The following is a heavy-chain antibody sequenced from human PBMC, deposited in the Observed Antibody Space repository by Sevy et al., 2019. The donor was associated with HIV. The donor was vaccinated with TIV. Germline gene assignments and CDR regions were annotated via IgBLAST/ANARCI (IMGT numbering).Heavy chain of an antibody. CDR3: AREGCSRPHDY. Sequence: GGSLRLSCAASGFAFYEYSMSWIRQAPGGLGWVATLSFGCGKINYADSVKGRFTISRDNSKNSFYLQMDNLRVEDTALYYCAREGCSRPHDYWGQGTRVTVSS. CDR1: GFAFYEYS. V-gene: IGHV3-23*01. CDR2: LSFGCGKI. D-gene: IGHD2-8*01. J-gene: IGHJ4*02.